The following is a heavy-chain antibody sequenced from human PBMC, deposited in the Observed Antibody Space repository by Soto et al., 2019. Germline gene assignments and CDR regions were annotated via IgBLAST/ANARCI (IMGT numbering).Heavy chain of an antibody. CDR3: ARFTTVTTVGAFDI. Sequence: GGSLRLSCAASGFTFDDYGMSWVRQAPGKGLEWVSGINWNGGSTGYADSGKGRFTISRDNAKNSLYLQMNSLRAEDTALYHCARFTTVTTVGAFDIWGQGTMVTVSS. V-gene: IGHV3-20*01. J-gene: IGHJ3*02. CDR1: GFTFDDYG. D-gene: IGHD4-17*01. CDR2: INWNGGST.